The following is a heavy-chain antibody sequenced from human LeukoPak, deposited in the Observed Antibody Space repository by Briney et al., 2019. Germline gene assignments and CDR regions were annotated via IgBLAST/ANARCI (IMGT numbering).Heavy chain of an antibody. CDR2: ISSTSNTI. J-gene: IGHJ4*02. CDR1: GFTFSRYS. Sequence: GGSLRLSCTASGFTFSRYSMNWVRQAPGKGLEWVSYISSTSNTIYYADSVKGRFTVSGDNAKNSLHLQMNSLRAEDTAVYYCARVGYTYGYYDFWGQGTLVTVSS. V-gene: IGHV3-48*01. CDR3: ARVGYTYGYYDF. D-gene: IGHD5-18*01.